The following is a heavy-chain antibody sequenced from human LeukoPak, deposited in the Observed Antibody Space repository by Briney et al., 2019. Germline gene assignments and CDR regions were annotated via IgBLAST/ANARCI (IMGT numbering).Heavy chain of an antibody. J-gene: IGHJ4*02. CDR2: ISSSGRTI. CDR3: VRDSYTNTWHFQDKDY. D-gene: IGHD2-2*02. Sequence: GGSLRLSCAASGFTFSSYEINWVRQAPGKGLEWISYISSSGRTIHYADSVKGRFTISRDNAKNSLYLQMNSLRAEDTAVYYCVRDSYTNTWHFQDKDYWGQGTLVTVSS. V-gene: IGHV3-48*03. CDR1: GFTFSSYE.